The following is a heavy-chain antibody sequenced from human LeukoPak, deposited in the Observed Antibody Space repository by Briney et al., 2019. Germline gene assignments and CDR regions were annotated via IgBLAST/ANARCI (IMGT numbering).Heavy chain of an antibody. Sequence: SETLSLTCTVSGDSINGFYWAWIRQPAEKGLEWIGRIYTSGSTNYNPSLKSRVTISVDTSKNQFSLKLSSVTAADTAVYYRARLIGYSSSWYLEWFDPWGQGTLVTVSS. CDR1: GDSINGFY. J-gene: IGHJ5*02. D-gene: IGHD6-13*01. CDR2: IYTSGST. CDR3: ARLIGYSSSWYLEWFDP. V-gene: IGHV4-4*07.